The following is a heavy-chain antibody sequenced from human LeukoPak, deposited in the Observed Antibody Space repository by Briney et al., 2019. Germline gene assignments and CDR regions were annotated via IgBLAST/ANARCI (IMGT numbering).Heavy chain of an antibody. J-gene: IGHJ4*02. Sequence: GGSLRLSCAASGFTFSSYSMNWVRQAPGKGLEWVSYISSSSSTIYYADSVKGRFTISRDNAKNSLYLQMNSLRAEDTAVYYCARVGIMGYCSSTSCYSDPDYWGQGTLVTVSS. CDR1: GFTFSSYS. V-gene: IGHV3-48*01. CDR2: ISSSSSTI. D-gene: IGHD2-2*01. CDR3: ARVGIMGYCSSTSCYSDPDY.